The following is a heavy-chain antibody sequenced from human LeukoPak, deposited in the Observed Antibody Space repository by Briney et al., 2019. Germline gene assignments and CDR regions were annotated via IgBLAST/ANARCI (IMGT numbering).Heavy chain of an antibody. V-gene: IGHV4-39*01. D-gene: IGHD1-7*01. Sequence: SETLSLTYTVSGGSISSGSYYWGWIRQPPGKGLEWIGSIYYSGSTYYNPSLKSRVTISVDTSKNQFSLKLSSVTAADTAVYYCARHVGDWNYALDWFDPWGQGTLVTVSS. CDR1: GGSISSGSYY. CDR2: IYYSGST. CDR3: ARHVGDWNYALDWFDP. J-gene: IGHJ5*02.